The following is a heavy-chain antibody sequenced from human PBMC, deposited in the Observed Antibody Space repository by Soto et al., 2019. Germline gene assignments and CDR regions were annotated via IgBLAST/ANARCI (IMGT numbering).Heavy chain of an antibody. CDR1: GGSISSYY. CDR3: ARGLWFGELY. J-gene: IGHJ4*02. Sequence: SETLSLTCTVSGGSISSYYWSWIRQPPGKGLEWIGYIYYSGSTNYNPSLKSRVTISVDTSKNQFSLKLSSVTTADTAVYYCARGLWFGELYWGQGTLVTVSA. D-gene: IGHD3-10*01. V-gene: IGHV4-59*01. CDR2: IYYSGST.